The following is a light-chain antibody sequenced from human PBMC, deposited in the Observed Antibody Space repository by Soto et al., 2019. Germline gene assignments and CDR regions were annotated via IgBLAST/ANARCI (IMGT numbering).Light chain of an antibody. V-gene: IGKV1-9*01. Sequence: DIQLTQSPSFLSASVGDGVTITCRASQGISSYLAWYQQRPGKAPKLLIYAASTLQSGVPSRFSGSGSGTEFTLTISGLQLEDFASYYCPQFNSYHTFGGGNKVEIK. CDR1: QGISSY. CDR2: AAS. CDR3: PQFNSYHT. J-gene: IGKJ4*01.